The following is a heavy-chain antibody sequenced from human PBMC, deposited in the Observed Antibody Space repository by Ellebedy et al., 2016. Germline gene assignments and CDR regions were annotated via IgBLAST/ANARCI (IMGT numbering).Heavy chain of an antibody. CDR2: ISTDGSST. V-gene: IGHV3-74*01. D-gene: IGHD1/OR15-1a*01. CDR3: TRTGTLPNNYYGMDV. Sequence: GESLKISXAASEFTFSSYWMHWVRQAPGKGLVWVSRISTDGSSTTYADSVKGRFTVSRDNAKNTLYLQMNSLRAEDTAVYYCTRTGTLPNNYYGMDVWGQGTTVTVSS. CDR1: EFTFSSYW. J-gene: IGHJ6*02.